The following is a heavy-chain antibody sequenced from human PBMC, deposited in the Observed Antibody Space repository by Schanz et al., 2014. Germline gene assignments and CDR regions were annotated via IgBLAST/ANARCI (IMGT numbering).Heavy chain of an antibody. D-gene: IGHD2-2*01. J-gene: IGHJ4*02. CDR3: ARRASCSRIGCPFDS. CDR2: ISGTTTYT. Sequence: EGQLAESGGGLVQPGGSLRLSCAASGFTFSSYGMHWVRQAPGKGLEWVSYISGTTTYTNYADSVKGRFTISRDNAKNSLYLQMNSLKTEDTAMYYCARRASCSRIGCPFDSWGQGTLVTVSS. CDR1: GFTFSSYG. V-gene: IGHV3-21*05.